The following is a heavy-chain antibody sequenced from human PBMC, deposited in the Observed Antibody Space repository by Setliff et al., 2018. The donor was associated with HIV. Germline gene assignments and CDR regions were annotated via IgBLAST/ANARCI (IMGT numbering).Heavy chain of an antibody. J-gene: IGHJ2*01. CDR3: ARHPDSGFYYSPLLNNWYFDL. D-gene: IGHD3-22*01. CDR2: ISTSGST. Sequence: SETLSLTCTVSAVSIGGYSWSWIRQSPGKGLECIGYISTSGSTNYNPSLKSRVTISLDTSKNQFSLKLTSVTAADTAVYYCARHPDSGFYYSPLLNNWYFDLWGPGTLVTVSS. CDR1: AVSIGGYS. V-gene: IGHV4-4*09.